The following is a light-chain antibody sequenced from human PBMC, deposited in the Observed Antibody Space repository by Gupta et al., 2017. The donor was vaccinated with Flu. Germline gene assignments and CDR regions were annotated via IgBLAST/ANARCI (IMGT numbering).Light chain of an antibody. CDR1: ASNIGSNV. CDR2: RER. J-gene: IGLJ3*02. V-gene: IGLV1-44*01. Sequence: QSVLTQPPSASGTPGQRVIISCSGSASNIGSNVVHWYQQLPGGAPKLLVHRERDRPSGVPDRISGSKSGTSDSLTISGLQSEDEAEFYCEAWDDRRNGEVFGGGTKLTVL. CDR3: EAWDDRRNGEV.